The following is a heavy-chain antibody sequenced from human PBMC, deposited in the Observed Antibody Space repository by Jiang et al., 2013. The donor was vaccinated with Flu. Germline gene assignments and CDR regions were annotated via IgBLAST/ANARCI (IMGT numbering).Heavy chain of an antibody. D-gene: IGHD3-3*01. Sequence: SCKGSGYSFTSYWIGWVRRCPEGLEWMGIIYPGDSDTRYSPSFQGQVTISADKSISTAYLQWSSLKASDTAMYYCARTVPNYDFWSGTPYYYYYMDVWGKGTTVTVSS. J-gene: IGHJ6*03. V-gene: IGHV5-51*01. CDR1: GYSFTSYW. CDR2: IYPGDSDT. CDR3: ARTVPNYDFWSGTPYYYYYMDV.